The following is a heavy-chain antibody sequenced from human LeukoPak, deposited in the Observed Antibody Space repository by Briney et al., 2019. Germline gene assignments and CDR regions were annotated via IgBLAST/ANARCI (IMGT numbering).Heavy chain of an antibody. D-gene: IGHD3-9*01. J-gene: IGHJ5*02. CDR1: GFTFTSSA. Sequence: SVKVSCKASGFTFTSSAVQWVRQARGQRLEWIGWIVVGSGNTNYAQKFQERVTITRDMSTSTAYMELSSLRSEDTAVYYCAADHRGGRYFDPPTGCDPWGQGTLVTVSS. V-gene: IGHV1-58*01. CDR2: IVVGSGNT. CDR3: AADHRGGRYFDPPTGCDP.